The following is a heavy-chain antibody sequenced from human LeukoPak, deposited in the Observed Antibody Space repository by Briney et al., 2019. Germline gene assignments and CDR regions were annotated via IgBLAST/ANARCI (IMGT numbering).Heavy chain of an antibody. CDR2: IYYSGST. CDR1: GGSISSYY. Sequence: PSETLSLTCTVSGGSISSYYWSWIRQPPGKGLEWIGYIYYSGSTNYNPSLKSRVTISVDTSKNQFSLKLSSVTAADTAVYYCAVAATPSDEYFQHWGQGTLVTVSS. J-gene: IGHJ1*01. CDR3: AVAATPSDEYFQH. V-gene: IGHV4-59*08. D-gene: IGHD2-15*01.